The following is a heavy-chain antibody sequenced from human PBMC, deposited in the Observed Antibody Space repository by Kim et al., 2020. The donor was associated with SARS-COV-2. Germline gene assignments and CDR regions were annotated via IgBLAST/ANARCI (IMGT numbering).Heavy chain of an antibody. Sequence: GGLRLSCAAPGFTFSDHLMDWVRQAPGKGLEWVGRITNRAQSYTTEYAASVKGRFTFSRDDSENSVYLQMNSLKTEDTAMYYCASLVSRISKDDFWGQGTLVTVSP. J-gene: IGHJ4*02. CDR1: GFTFSDHL. V-gene: IGHV3-72*01. CDR2: ITNRAQSYTT. CDR3: ASLVSRISKDDF.